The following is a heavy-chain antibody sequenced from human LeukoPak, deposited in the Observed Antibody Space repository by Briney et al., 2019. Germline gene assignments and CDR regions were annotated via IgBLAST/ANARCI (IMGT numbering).Heavy chain of an antibody. Sequence: GGSLRLSCAASGFTFNSYGMHWVRQAPGKGLDWVAFIRYDGSIKHYADSVKGRFTIPRDNSKNTVSLQMNSLRPEDTAVYYCGKGSSTSGCPDYWGRGTLVTVSS. D-gene: IGHD6-19*01. V-gene: IGHV3-30*02. CDR1: GFTFNSYG. CDR3: GKGSSTSGCPDY. CDR2: IRYDGSIK. J-gene: IGHJ4*02.